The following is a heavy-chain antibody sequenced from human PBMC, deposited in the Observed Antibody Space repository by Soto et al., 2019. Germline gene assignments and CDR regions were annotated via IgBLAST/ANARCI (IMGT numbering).Heavy chain of an antibody. CDR1: GGTFSSYA. J-gene: IGHJ4*02. V-gene: IGHV1-69*13. Sequence: ASVKVSCKASGGTFSSYAISWVRQAPGQGLEWMGGIIPIFGTANYAQKFQGRVTITADESTSTAYMELSSLRSEDTAVYYCARGSKPDTAMVGWGQGTLVTVSS. CDR3: ARGSKPDTAMVG. D-gene: IGHD5-18*01. CDR2: IIPIFGTA.